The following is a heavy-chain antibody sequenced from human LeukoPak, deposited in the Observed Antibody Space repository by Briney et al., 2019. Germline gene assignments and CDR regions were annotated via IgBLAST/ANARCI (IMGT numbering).Heavy chain of an antibody. J-gene: IGHJ4*02. V-gene: IGHV4-38-2*02. Sequence: SETLSLTXTVSGYSISSGYYWGWIRQPPGKGLEWIGSIYHSGSTYYNPSLKSRVTISVDTSKNQFSLKLSSVTAADTAVYYCARIYCSSTSCYMESYYWGQGTLVTVSS. CDR2: IYHSGST. CDR1: GYSISSGYY. D-gene: IGHD2-2*02. CDR3: ARIYCSSTSCYMESYY.